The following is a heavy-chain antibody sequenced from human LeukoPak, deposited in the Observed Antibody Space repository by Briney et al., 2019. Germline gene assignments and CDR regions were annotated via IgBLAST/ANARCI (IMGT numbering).Heavy chain of an antibody. D-gene: IGHD6-25*01. CDR1: GFTFSTYA. V-gene: IGHV3-30*02. CDR3: AKISSSAESNFDY. J-gene: IGHJ4*02. CDR2: IWPDGSKK. Sequence: GGSLRLSCAASGFTFSTYAMHWVRQAPGKGLEWVAFIWPDGSKKYYADSVKGRFAISRENSKNTVHLQMNDLRPEDTALYFCAKISSSAESNFDYWGQGTLLTVSS.